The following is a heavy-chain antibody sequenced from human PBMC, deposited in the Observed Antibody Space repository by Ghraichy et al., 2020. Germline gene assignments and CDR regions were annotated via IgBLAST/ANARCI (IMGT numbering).Heavy chain of an antibody. CDR1: GFTVSSNY. CDR3: ARGKGRDYYGMDV. CDR2: IYSGGST. Sequence: GALRLSCAASGFTVSSNYMSWVRQAPGKGLEWVSVIYSGGSTYYADSVKGRFTISRDNSKNTLYLQMNSLRAEDTAVYYCARGKGRDYYGMDVWGQGTTVTVSS. V-gene: IGHV3-66*01. J-gene: IGHJ6*02.